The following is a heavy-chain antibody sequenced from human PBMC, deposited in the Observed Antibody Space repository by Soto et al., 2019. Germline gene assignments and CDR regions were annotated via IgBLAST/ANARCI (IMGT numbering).Heavy chain of an antibody. CDR2: ISHSGTS. J-gene: IGHJ3*01. CDR1: GGSISSSHW. D-gene: IGHD3-9*01. V-gene: IGHV4-4*02. Sequence: QVQLQESGPGLVKPSGTLSLTCAVSGGSISSSHWLTWFRQSPGKGLEYIGEISHSGTSNSNPSLKSRVTLSVDKSKNHFSLTLTSVTAADTAVYYCARVVLTITRGAFDAWGQGTLVIVSS. CDR3: ARVVLTITRGAFDA.